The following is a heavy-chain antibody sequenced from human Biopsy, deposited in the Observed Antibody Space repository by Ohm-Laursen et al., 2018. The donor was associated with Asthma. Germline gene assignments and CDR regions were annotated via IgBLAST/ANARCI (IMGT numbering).Heavy chain of an antibody. CDR1: GYTFTGYY. J-gene: IGHJ5*02. V-gene: IGHV1-2*06. CDR3: AREGITGTTAWFDP. Sequence: GASVKVSCKASGYTFTGYYMHWVRQAPGQGLEWMGRINPNRGGTNYAQKLQGRVTMTRDTSISTAYMELSRLRSDDTAVYYCAREGITGTTAWFDPWGQGTLVTVSS. D-gene: IGHD1-7*01. CDR2: INPNRGGT.